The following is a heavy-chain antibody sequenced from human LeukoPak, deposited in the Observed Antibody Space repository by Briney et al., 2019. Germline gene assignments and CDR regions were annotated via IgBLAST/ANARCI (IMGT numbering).Heavy chain of an antibody. CDR1: GGSISSGDYY. CDR2: IYYSGST. CDR3: ARLYCSSTSCYLYYYYGMDV. Sequence: SETLSLTCTVFGGSISSGDYYWSWIRQPPGKGLEWIGYIYYSGSTYYNPSLKSRVTISVDTSKNQFSLKLSSVTAADTAVYYCARLYCSSTSCYLYYYYGMDVWGQGTTVTVSS. D-gene: IGHD2-2*01. J-gene: IGHJ6*02. V-gene: IGHV4-30-4*01.